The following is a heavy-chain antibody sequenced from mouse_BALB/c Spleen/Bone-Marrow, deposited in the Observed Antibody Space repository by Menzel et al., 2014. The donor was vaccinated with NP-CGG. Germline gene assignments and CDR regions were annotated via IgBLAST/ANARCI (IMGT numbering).Heavy chain of an antibody. J-gene: IGHJ2*01. CDR1: GYTFTNSW. CDR3: ARHHRFAYCYDY. V-gene: IGHV1S130*01. CDR2: IHPNSGNT. Sequence: QVQLQQSGSVLVRPGASVKLSCKASGYTFTNSWIHWAKQRPGQGLEWIGEIHPNSGNTNYNEKFKGKATLTVDTSSSTDYVDLSSLTSEGSAVYYCARHHRFAYCYDYWGQGTTLTGPS.